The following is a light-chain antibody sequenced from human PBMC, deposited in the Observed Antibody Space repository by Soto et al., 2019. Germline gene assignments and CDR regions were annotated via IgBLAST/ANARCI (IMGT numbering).Light chain of an antibody. CDR2: GAS. CDR1: QSVTSTY. CDR3: QQYGSSPYT. J-gene: IGKJ2*01. V-gene: IGKV3-20*01. Sequence: EIVLTQSPGTLSLSPGERATLSCRASQSVTSTYLAWYQQKPGQAPRLFIYGASSRATGIPDRFSGSGSGTDFTLTISRLEPEDFAVYSCQQYGSSPYTFGQGTKLEIK.